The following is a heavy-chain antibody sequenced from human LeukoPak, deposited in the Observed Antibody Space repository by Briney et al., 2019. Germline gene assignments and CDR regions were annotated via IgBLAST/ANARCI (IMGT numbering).Heavy chain of an antibody. CDR2: ISSSSSYM. Sequence: GGSLRLSCAASGFTFSSYTMNWVRQAPGKGLEWVSSISSSSSYMDYADSVKGRFTISRDNAKNSLYLQMNSLRAEDTAVYYCASAGKYYDILTAWFDPWGQGTLVTVSS. V-gene: IGHV3-21*01. CDR1: GFTFSSYT. J-gene: IGHJ5*02. CDR3: ASAGKYYDILTAWFDP. D-gene: IGHD3-9*01.